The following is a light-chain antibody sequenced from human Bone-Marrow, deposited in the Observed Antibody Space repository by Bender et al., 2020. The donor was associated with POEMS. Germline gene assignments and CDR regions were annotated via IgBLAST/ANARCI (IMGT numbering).Light chain of an antibody. CDR1: SADVGDYDL. J-gene: IGLJ2*01. V-gene: IGLV2-23*02. CDR2: DVT. Sequence: QSALTQPASVSGSPGQSITISCAGTSADVGDYDLVSWYQQHPGKAPKLVIYDVTKRPSGVSNRFSGSKSGNTASLTISGVQPEDEADYYCCSFRSGKIVLFGGGTRLTVL. CDR3: CSFRSGKIVL.